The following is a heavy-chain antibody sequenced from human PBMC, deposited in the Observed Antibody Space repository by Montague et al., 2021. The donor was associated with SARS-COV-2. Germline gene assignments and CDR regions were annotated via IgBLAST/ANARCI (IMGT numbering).Heavy chain of an antibody. D-gene: IGHD7-27*01. Sequence: SLRLSCAASGFNFVISDMNWVRQAPGKGLEWVSSISGSSPYIYYADSVEGRFTVSRHNAESSVYLQMDSLRAEDTALYCCARTGPGDRSYGMDVWGRGTTVTVSS. CDR1: GFNFVISD. J-gene: IGHJ6*02. CDR2: ISGSSPYI. V-gene: IGHV3-21*01. CDR3: ARTGPGDRSYGMDV.